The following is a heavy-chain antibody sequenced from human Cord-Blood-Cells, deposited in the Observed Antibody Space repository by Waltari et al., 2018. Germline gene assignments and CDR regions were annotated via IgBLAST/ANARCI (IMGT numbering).Heavy chain of an antibody. J-gene: IGHJ4*02. D-gene: IGHD3-3*01. V-gene: IGHV3-74*01. CDR3: ASGGGFGVVIDY. CDR2: INSDGSST. Sequence: EVQLVESGGGLVQPGGSLRLSCAASGFTFSSYWMHWVRQAPGKGLVWVSRINSDGSSTSYADSVKGRFTISRDNAKNTLYLQMNSLRAEDTAVYYCASGGGFGVVIDYWGQGTLVTVSS. CDR1: GFTFSSYW.